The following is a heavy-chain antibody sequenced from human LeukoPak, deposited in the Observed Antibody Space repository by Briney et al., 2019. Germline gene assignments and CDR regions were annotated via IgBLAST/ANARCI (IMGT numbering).Heavy chain of an antibody. V-gene: IGHV1-18*04. CDR1: GYTFTSYG. J-gene: IGHJ5*02. Sequence: ASVKVSCKASGYTFTSYGISWVRQAPGQGLEWMGWISAYNGNTNYAQKLQGRVTMTTDTSTSTAYMELRSLRSDDAAVYYCARAHYYGSGSYYNLGFDPWGQGTLVTVSP. CDR3: ARAHYYGSGSYYNLGFDP. CDR2: ISAYNGNT. D-gene: IGHD3-10*01.